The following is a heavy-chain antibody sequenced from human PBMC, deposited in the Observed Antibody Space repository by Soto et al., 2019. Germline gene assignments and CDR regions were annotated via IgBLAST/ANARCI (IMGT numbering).Heavy chain of an antibody. Sequence: SETLSLTGTVSGGSISSSSYYWGWIRQPPGKGLEWIGSIYYSGSTYYDPSLKSRVTISVDTSKNQFSLKLSSVTAADTAVFYCARVSGIYYYGMDVWGQGTTVTVSS. D-gene: IGHD3-10*01. J-gene: IGHJ6*02. V-gene: IGHV4-39*07. CDR1: GGSISSSSYY. CDR3: ARVSGIYYYGMDV. CDR2: IYYSGST.